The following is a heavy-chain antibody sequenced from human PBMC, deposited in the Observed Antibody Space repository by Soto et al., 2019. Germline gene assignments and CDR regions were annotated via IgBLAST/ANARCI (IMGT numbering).Heavy chain of an antibody. CDR2: INHSGST. CDR3: ARHNYDSSGYYYYYYGMDV. CDR1: GGSGGSFSGYY. D-gene: IGHD3-22*01. Sequence: QVQLQQWGAGLLKPSETLSLTCAVYGGSGGSFSGYYWSWIRQPPGKGLEWIGEINHSGSTNYNPSLKSRVTISVDTSKNQFSLKMRSVTAADKAVYYCARHNYDSSGYYYYYYGMDVWGQGTTVTVSS. V-gene: IGHV4-34*01. J-gene: IGHJ6*02.